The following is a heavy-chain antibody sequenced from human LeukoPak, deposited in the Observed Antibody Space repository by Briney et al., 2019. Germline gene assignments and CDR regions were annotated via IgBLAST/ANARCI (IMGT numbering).Heavy chain of an antibody. CDR1: GFTFSSYE. CDR3: ARASGVSVPAGD. V-gene: IGHV3-48*03. Sequence: GGSLRLSCVASGFTFSSYEINWVRQAPGKGLEWISHISSSGSTIYYADFLRGRFTISRDNAKNSVYLQMNSLRAEDTAVYYCARASGVSVPAGDWGQGTLVTVSS. J-gene: IGHJ4*02. CDR2: ISSSGSTI. D-gene: IGHD2-8*01.